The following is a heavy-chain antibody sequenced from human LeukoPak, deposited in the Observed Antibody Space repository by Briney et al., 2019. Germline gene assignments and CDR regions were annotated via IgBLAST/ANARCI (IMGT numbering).Heavy chain of an antibody. CDR3: ARERGYGSGSYSDY. Sequence: GGSLRLSCGATGFTFDDHGMTWVRQVPGKGLEWVSAIYWSGNITDYADSVKGRFTISRDNVKNSLYLQMNGLRAEDTAVYYCARERGYGSGSYSDYWGQGTLVTVSS. J-gene: IGHJ4*02. V-gene: IGHV3-20*04. D-gene: IGHD3-10*01. CDR1: GFTFDDHG. CDR2: IYWSGNIT.